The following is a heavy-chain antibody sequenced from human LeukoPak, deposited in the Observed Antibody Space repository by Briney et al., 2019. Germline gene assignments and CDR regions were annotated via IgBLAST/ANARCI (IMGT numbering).Heavy chain of an antibody. CDR3: ARSVRGYSSGWFDY. D-gene: IGHD6-19*01. CDR2: IYHSGST. Sequence: SGTLSLTCAVSGGSISSSNWWSWVRQPPGKGLEWIGEIYHSGSTNYNPSLKSRVTISVDKSKNQFSLKLSSVTAADTAVYYCARSVRGYSSGWFDYWGQGTLVTVSS. J-gene: IGHJ4*02. V-gene: IGHV4-4*02. CDR1: GGSISSSNW.